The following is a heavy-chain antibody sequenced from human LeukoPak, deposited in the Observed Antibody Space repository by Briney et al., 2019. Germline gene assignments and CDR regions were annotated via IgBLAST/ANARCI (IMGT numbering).Heavy chain of an antibody. D-gene: IGHD6-6*01. CDR3: ASYPRYSSSPPFDY. Sequence: ASVKVSCKASGYTFTGFYMHWVRQAPGQGFGWMGWINPNTGGTDYAQKFQGRVTMTRDTSINTAYMELSGLTSDDTAVYYCASYPRYSSSPPFDYWGQGTLVTVSS. CDR2: INPNTGGT. CDR1: GYTFTGFY. V-gene: IGHV1-2*02. J-gene: IGHJ4*02.